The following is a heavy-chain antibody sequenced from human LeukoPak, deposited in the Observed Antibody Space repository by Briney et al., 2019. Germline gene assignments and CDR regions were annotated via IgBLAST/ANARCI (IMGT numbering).Heavy chain of an antibody. J-gene: IGHJ4*02. V-gene: IGHV3-21*01. Sequence: GGSLRLSCAASGFTFSSYGMNWVRQAPGKGLEWVSSISSSTSHIYCADSVKGRVTISRDNAKNSLYLQMNSLRAEDTAVYYCARAYCSSTSCNYYFDYWGQGTLVTVSS. D-gene: IGHD2-2*01. CDR1: GFTFSSYG. CDR3: ARAYCSSTSCNYYFDY. CDR2: ISSSTSHI.